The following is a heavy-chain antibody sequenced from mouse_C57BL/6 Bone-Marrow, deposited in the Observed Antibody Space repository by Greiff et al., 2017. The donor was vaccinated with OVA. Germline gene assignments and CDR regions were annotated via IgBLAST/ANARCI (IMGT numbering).Heavy chain of an antibody. CDR2: IRNKANGYTT. Sequence: EVKVVESGGGLVQPGGSLSLSCAASGFTFTDYYMSWVRQPPGKALEWLGFIRNKANGYTTEYSASVKGRFTISRDNSQSILYLQMNALRAEDSATYYCARSPYDSRMDYWGQGTSVTVSS. J-gene: IGHJ4*01. CDR3: ARSPYDSRMDY. V-gene: IGHV7-3*01. CDR1: GFTFTDYY. D-gene: IGHD2-4*01.